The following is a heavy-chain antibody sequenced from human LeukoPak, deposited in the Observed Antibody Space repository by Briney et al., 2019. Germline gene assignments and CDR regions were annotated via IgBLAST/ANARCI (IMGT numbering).Heavy chain of an antibody. V-gene: IGHV1-2*02. Sequence: ASVKVSCKASGYTFTGYYMHWVRQAPGQGLEWMGWVNPNSGGTNYAQKFQGRVTMTRDTSISTAYMGLSRLRSDDTAVYYCARSRVVPAAPPDYWGQGTLVTVSS. D-gene: IGHD2-2*01. CDR1: GYTFTGYY. CDR2: VNPNSGGT. J-gene: IGHJ4*02. CDR3: ARSRVVPAAPPDY.